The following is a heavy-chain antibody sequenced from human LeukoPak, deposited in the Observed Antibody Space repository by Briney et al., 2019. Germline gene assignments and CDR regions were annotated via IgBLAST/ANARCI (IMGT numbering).Heavy chain of an antibody. CDR2: IRTSGST. CDR1: GFTFSNYA. CDR3: AKPERYGTTWYGRVDY. J-gene: IGHJ4*02. Sequence: GGSLRLSCGASGFTFSNYAMSWVRQAPGKGLEWVSAIRTSGSTYYADSVKGRFAISRDNPKNTLYLKMNSLRGEDTAVYYCAKPERYGTTWYGRVDYWGQGTLVTVSS. D-gene: IGHD6-13*01. V-gene: IGHV3-23*01.